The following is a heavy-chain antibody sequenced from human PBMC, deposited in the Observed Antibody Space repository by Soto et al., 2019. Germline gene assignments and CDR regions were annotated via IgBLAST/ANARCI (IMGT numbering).Heavy chain of an antibody. CDR1: GFTFSRNA. J-gene: IGHJ4*01. CDR3: ASLIVVIAAHFDY. CDR2: ISGSGGST. V-gene: IGHV3-23*01. Sequence: PGGSLRLSCAASGFTFSRNALSWVRQAPGKGLEWVSAISGSGGSTDYADSVKGRFTISRHNSKSTLYLQMNSLRAEDTAVYYWASLIVVIAAHFDYGGHGTAVTVSS. D-gene: IGHD2-2*01.